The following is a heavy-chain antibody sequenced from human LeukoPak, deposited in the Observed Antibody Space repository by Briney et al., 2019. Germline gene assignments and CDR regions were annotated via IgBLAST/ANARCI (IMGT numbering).Heavy chain of an antibody. CDR2: INHSGST. V-gene: IGHV4-34*01. CDR1: GGSFSGYY. Sequence: PSETLSLTCAVYGGSFSGYYWSWIRQPPGKWLEWIGEINHSGSTNYNPSLKSRVTISVDTSKNQFSLKLSSVTAADTAVYYCARGFRVAARRGGHWFDPWGQGTLVTVSS. CDR3: ARGFRVAARRGGHWFDP. J-gene: IGHJ5*02. D-gene: IGHD6-6*01.